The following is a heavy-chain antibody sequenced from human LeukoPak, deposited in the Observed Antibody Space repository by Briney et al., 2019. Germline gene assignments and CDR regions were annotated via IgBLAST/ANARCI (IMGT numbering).Heavy chain of an antibody. Sequence: GGSLRLSCAPSGFTFSNYAMGWVRQAPGKGLEWVSAISGSGDNTYYAGSVRGRLTISRDNSKNTLYLQMNSLRAEDTAVYFCAVRAFDTGTPFSLGFAYWGQGTLVTVSS. CDR1: GFTFSNYA. CDR3: AVRAFDTGTPFSLGFAY. CDR2: ISGSGDNT. D-gene: IGHD2-15*01. J-gene: IGHJ4*02. V-gene: IGHV3-23*01.